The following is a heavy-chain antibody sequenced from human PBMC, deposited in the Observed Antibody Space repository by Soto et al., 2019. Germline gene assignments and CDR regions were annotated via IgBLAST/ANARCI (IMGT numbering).Heavy chain of an antibody. CDR2: IYYSGST. V-gene: IGHV4-31*03. Sequence: PSETLSLTCTVSGGSISSGGYYWSWIRQHPGKGLEWIGYIYYSGSTYYNPSLKSRVTISVDTSKNQFSLKLSSVTAADTAVYYCARSVATSSGYFDYWGQGTPVTVSS. CDR1: GGSISSGGYY. J-gene: IGHJ4*02. CDR3: ARSVATSSGYFDY. D-gene: IGHD5-12*01.